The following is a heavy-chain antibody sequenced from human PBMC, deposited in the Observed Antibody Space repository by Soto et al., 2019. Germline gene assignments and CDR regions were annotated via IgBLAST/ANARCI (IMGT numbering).Heavy chain of an antibody. V-gene: IGHV4-39*01. J-gene: IGHJ5*02. CDR1: GASISSSGYY. CDR3: ARQIFCSSTSCVGKTLRWFDP. CDR2: SHYTGST. Sequence: PSETLSLTCTVSGASISSSGYYWAWMRQPPGKGPEWIGSSHYTGSTTYNPSLETRVAISVDTSKNEFSLRLTSLTAADTAVYHCARQIFCSSTSCVGKTLRWFDPWGEGTRVTVSS. D-gene: IGHD2-2*01.